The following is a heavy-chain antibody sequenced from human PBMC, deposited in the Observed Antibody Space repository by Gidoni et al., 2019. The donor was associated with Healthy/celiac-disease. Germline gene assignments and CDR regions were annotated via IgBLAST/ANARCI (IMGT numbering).Heavy chain of an antibody. CDR1: GFTVSSHY. D-gene: IGHD4-17*01. V-gene: IGHV3-53*01. Sequence: EVQLVESGGGLIQPGGSLRLSCAASGFTVSSHYMGWVRQAPGKGLELGSFIYSGGSTYYADSVKGRFTISRDNSKNTLYLQMNSLRAEDTAVYYCAREGLRWSPFDYWGQGTLVTVSS. CDR3: AREGLRWSPFDY. CDR2: IYSGGST. J-gene: IGHJ4*02.